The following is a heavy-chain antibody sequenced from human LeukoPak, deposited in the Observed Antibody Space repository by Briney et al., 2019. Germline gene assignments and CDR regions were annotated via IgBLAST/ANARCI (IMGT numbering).Heavy chain of an antibody. CDR3: ARGIAAAGGVDY. CDR2: IYYSGST. J-gene: IGHJ4*02. D-gene: IGHD6-13*01. V-gene: IGHV4-59*12. Sequence: SETLSLTCTVSGGSISSYYWSRIRQPAGKGLEWIGYIYYSGSTNYNPSLKSRVTISVDTSKNQFSLKLSSVTAADTAVYYCARGIAAAGGVDYWGQGTLVTVSS. CDR1: GGSISSYY.